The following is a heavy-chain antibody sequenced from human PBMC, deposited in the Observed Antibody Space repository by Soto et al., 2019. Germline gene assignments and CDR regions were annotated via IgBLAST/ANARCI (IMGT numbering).Heavy chain of an antibody. CDR1: GGTFSSYA. V-gene: IGHV1-69*06. CDR3: ARLIVGATYYYYYGMDV. CDR2: IIPIFGTA. J-gene: IGHJ6*02. Sequence: QVQLVQSGVEVKKPGSSVKVSCKASGGTFSSYAISWVRQAPGQGLEWMGGIIPIFGTANYAQKFQGRVTITADKSTSTAYMELSSLRSEDTAVYYCARLIVGATYYYYYGMDVWGQGTTVTVSS. D-gene: IGHD1-26*01.